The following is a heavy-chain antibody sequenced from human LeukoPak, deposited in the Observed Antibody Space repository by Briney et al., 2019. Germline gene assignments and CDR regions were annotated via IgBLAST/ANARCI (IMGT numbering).Heavy chain of an antibody. CDR1: GYTLTSYV. CDR2: ISADNGNT. J-gene: IGHJ4*02. CDR3: ARDSSGYDRGY. V-gene: IGHV1-18*01. D-gene: IGHD6-19*01. Sequence: ASVKDSCKASGYTLTSYVISWVRQAPAQGLEWMGWISADNGNTNYAQKLQGRVTMTTDTSTSTAYMELRSLRADDPAVYYCARDSSGYDRGYWGEGALVSVSS.